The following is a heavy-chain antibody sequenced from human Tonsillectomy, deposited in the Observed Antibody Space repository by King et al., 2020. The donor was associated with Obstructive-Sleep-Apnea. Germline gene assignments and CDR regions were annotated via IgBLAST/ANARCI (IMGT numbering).Heavy chain of an antibody. V-gene: IGHV2-26*01. D-gene: IGHD3-10*01. CDR1: GFSLSTARMG. Sequence: VTLKESGPVLVKPTETLTLTCTVSGFSLSTARMGVSWIRQPPGKALEGRADMGPKDEKSFSTSLRSRLTISKDTSKSQVVLTMTNMDPVDTATYYCARIPRDTIRGLVVNPWFDPWGQGTLVTVSS. CDR2: MGPKDEK. J-gene: IGHJ5*02. CDR3: ARIPRDTIRGLVVNPWFDP.